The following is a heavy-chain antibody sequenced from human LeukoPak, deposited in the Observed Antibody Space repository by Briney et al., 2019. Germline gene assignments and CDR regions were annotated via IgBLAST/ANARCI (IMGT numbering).Heavy chain of an antibody. CDR1: GGSISSYY. V-gene: IGHV4-39*01. CDR2: IYYSGST. CDR3: ARGGYYGSGSHRVHFDY. D-gene: IGHD3-10*01. Sequence: SETLSLTCTVSGGSISSYYWGWIRQPPGKGLEWIGSIYYSGSTYYNPSLKSRVTISRDTSKNQFSLKLTSVTAADTAVYYCARGGYYGSGSHRVHFDYWGQGTLVTVSS. J-gene: IGHJ4*02.